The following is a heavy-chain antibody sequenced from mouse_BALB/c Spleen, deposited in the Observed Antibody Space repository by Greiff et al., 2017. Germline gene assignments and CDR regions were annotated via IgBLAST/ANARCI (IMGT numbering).Heavy chain of an antibody. CDR3: AVVGFDY. D-gene: IGHD1-1*01. V-gene: IGHV5-17*02. Sequence: EVQRVESGGGLVQPGGSRKLSCAASGFTFSSFGMHWVRQAPEKGLEWVAYISSGSSTIYYADTVKGRFTISRDNPKNTLFLQMTSLRSEDTAMYYCAVVGFDYWGQGTTLTVSS. CDR1: GFTFSSFG. CDR2: ISSGSSTI. J-gene: IGHJ2*01.